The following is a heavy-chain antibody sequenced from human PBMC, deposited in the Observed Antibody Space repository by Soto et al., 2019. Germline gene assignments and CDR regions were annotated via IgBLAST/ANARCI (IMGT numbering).Heavy chain of an antibody. Sequence: SETLSLTCRVSGAYISDFSWSWIRQPAGKGLEWIGRITINGNNQKNPSFKSRVTMSIDTSRNHFSLNLQSATAADTALYYCARETGENWTYEAHWGPGTLVTVSS. J-gene: IGHJ1*01. V-gene: IGHV4-4*07. CDR1: GAYISDFS. CDR2: ITINGNN. D-gene: IGHD1-7*01. CDR3: ARETGENWTYEAH.